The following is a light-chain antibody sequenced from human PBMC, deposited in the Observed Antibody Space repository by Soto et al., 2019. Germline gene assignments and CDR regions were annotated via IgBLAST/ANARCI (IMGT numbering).Light chain of an antibody. CDR1: SSNIETNT. CDR2: KDN. J-gene: IGLJ1*01. CDR3: AAWDDSLNGPRFV. V-gene: IGLV1-44*01. Sequence: QSVLTQQPSASGTPGQRVTISCSGSSSNIETNTVNWYQQLPRTAPKLLIYKDNQRPSGVPDRFSGSKSGTSASLAISGLQSEDEADYYCAAWDDSLNGPRFVFGSGTKVTVL.